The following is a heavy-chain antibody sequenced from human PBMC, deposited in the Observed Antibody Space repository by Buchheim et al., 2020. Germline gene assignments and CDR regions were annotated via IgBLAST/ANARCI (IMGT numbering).Heavy chain of an antibody. CDR1: GFTFSSHW. J-gene: IGHJ4*02. CDR2: ISGDGSGI. D-gene: IGHD1-26*01. V-gene: IGHV3-74*01. Sequence: EVQLVESGGGLVQPGGSLRLSCAASGFTFSSHWMQWVRQGPGEGLVWVSRISGDGSGITYADSVRGRFTISRDNATSTLYPQMNSLRAEDTAVYYCGRVTLGATGLDSWGQGT. CDR3: GRVTLGATGLDS.